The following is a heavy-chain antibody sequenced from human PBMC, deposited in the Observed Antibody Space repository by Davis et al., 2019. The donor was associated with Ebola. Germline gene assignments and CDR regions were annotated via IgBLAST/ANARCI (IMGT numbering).Heavy chain of an antibody. CDR2: ISSSSSYI. D-gene: IGHD2-2*01. Sequence: PGGSLRLSCAASGFTFSSYSMNWVRQAPGKGLEWVSSISSSSSYIYYADSVKGRFTISRDNAKNSLYLQMNSLRAEDTAVYYCARWVRSCSSTSCYTYYYYGMDVWGQGTTVTVSS. V-gene: IGHV3-21*01. J-gene: IGHJ6*02. CDR1: GFTFSSYS. CDR3: ARWVRSCSSTSCYTYYYYGMDV.